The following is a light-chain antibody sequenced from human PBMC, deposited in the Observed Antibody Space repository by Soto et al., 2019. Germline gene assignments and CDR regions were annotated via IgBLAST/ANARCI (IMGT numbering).Light chain of an antibody. V-gene: IGKV3-20*01. CDR1: QSVSSSY. J-gene: IGKJ3*01. CDR3: QQYGSSPLFT. CDR2: GAS. Sequence: EIVLTQSPGTLSLSPGERATLSCRASQSVSSSYLAWYQQKPGQAPRLLIYGASSRATGIPDRFSGSGSGTYFTLTISRLEPEDFAVYYWQQYGSSPLFTFGNGNKVDLK.